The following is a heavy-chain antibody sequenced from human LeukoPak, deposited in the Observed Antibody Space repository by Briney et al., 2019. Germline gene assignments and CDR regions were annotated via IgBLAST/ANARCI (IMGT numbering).Heavy chain of an antibody. J-gene: IGHJ3*02. Sequence: GESLKISCKGSGYSFTSYWIGWVRQMPGKGLEWMGIIYPGDSDTRYSPSFQGQVTISADKSISTAYLQWSSLKASDTAMYYCARVRYFDSTIPKSYAFDIWGQGTMDTVSS. CDR2: IYPGDSDT. D-gene: IGHD3-9*01. CDR1: GYSFTSYW. V-gene: IGHV5-51*01. CDR3: ARVRYFDSTIPKSYAFDI.